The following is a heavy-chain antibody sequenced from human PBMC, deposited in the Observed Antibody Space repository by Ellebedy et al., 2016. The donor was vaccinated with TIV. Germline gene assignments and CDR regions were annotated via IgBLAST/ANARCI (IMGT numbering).Heavy chain of an antibody. CDR3: ARDIPNWALDY. CDR2: ISYDGGNV. J-gene: IGHJ4*01. CDR1: GFTFNKYG. V-gene: IGHV3-30*03. D-gene: IGHD7-27*01. Sequence: GESLKISCVASGFTFNKYGMQWVRQAAGKGLECVAAISYDGGNVKYPDSVKGRFTISRDDAKNSLYLEMSSLRDEDTAVYYCARDIPNWALDYWGHGTLVTVSS.